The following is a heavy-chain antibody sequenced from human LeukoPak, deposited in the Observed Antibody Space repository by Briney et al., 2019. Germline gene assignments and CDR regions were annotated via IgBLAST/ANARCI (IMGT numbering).Heavy chain of an antibody. J-gene: IGHJ4*02. V-gene: IGHV1-18*01. CDR2: ISAYNGNT. CDR1: GYTFTSYG. Sequence: ASVKVSRKASGYTFTSYGISWVRQAPGQGLVWMGWISAYNGNTNYAQKLQGRVTMTTDTSTSTAYMELRSLRSDDTAVYYCARGYSSGWVHYFDYWGQGTLVTVSS. D-gene: IGHD6-19*01. CDR3: ARGYSSGWVHYFDY.